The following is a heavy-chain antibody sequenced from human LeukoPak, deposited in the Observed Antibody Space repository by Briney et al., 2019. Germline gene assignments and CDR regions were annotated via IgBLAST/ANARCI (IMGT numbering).Heavy chain of an antibody. Sequence: SETLSLTCTVSGGSITSYFWNWIRQPPGKGLEWIGFIYYSGSTNYNPSLKSRVTISVDTSKNQSSLKPTSVTATDTAVYYCARALYRDNWFDPWGQGTLVTVSS. CDR2: IYYSGST. D-gene: IGHD1-26*01. J-gene: IGHJ5*02. CDR1: GGSITSYF. CDR3: ARALYRDNWFDP. V-gene: IGHV4-59*01.